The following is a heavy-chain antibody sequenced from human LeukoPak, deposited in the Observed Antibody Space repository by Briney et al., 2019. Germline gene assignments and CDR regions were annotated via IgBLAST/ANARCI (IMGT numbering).Heavy chain of an antibody. CDR1: GGSFSGYY. Sequence: SETLSLTCAVYGGSFSGYYWSWIRQPPGKGLEWIGEINHSGSTYYNPSLKSRVTISVDTSKNHFSLKLSSVTAADTAVYYCARDFRGGYDFWSGYYTPYYFDYWDQGTLVTVSP. CDR2: INHSGST. D-gene: IGHD3-3*01. CDR3: ARDFRGGYDFWSGYYTPYYFDY. J-gene: IGHJ4*02. V-gene: IGHV4-34*01.